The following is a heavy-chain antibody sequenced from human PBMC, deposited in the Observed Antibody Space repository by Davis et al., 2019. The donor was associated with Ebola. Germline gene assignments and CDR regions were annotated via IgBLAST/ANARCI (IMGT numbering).Heavy chain of an antibody. D-gene: IGHD6-6*01. CDR1: GGSFTDYY. V-gene: IGHV4-34*01. Sequence: MPSETLSLTCAVYGGSFTDYYWNWIRQFPGKGLEWIGEINHSGSTNYNPSLKSRVTISVDTSKNQFSLKLSSVTAADTAVYYCARRSNSPFDYWGQGTLVTVSS. J-gene: IGHJ4*02. CDR3: ARRSNSPFDY. CDR2: INHSGST.